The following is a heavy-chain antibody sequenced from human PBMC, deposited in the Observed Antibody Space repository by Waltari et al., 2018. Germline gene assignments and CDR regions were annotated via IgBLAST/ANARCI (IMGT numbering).Heavy chain of an antibody. D-gene: IGHD3-3*01. CDR1: GYTFTDFF. Sequence: QVQLVQSGAEVKKSGASVKVSCKASGYTFTDFFIHWVRQAPGQGLEWMGRSNPNSGDTSYAKRCQGRVTRTGDTSITTAYMELTGLRSDDTAIYYCARSGGGTTTFGVAEWGQGSLVTVSS. CDR3: ARSGGGTTTFGVAE. V-gene: IGHV1-2*06. J-gene: IGHJ4*02. CDR2: SNPNSGDT.